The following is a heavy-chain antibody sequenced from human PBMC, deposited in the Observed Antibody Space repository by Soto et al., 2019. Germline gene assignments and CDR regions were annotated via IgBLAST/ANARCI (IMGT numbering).Heavy chain of an antibody. V-gene: IGHV3-23*01. J-gene: IGHJ4*02. D-gene: IGHD3-10*01. CDR3: AKGRGGSGSLTPRVDF. CDR2: ISGGGDTT. CDR1: GFTFNNYA. Sequence: EVQLLESGGGLVQPGGSLRLSCAASGFTFNNYAMTWVRQAPGKGLEWVSAISGGGDTTSYADCVKGRFTVSRDRSKKTLYLQMSSLRAEDTALYYCAKGRGGSGSLTPRVDFWGQGTLVTVSS.